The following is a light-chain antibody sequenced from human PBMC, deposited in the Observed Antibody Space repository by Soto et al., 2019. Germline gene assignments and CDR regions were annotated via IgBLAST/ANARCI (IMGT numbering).Light chain of an antibody. CDR1: SSDVGAFNY. V-gene: IGLV2-14*03. CDR2: DVS. J-gene: IGLJ1*01. CDR3: ASYTTSSTYV. Sequence: QSVLTQPASVSGSPGQSIAISCTGTSSDVGAFNYVSWYQQHPGKAPKFMIFDVSSRPSGVSDRFSGSKSGNTASLTICGLKNEDEADYYCASYTTSSTYVFGTGTKVXVL.